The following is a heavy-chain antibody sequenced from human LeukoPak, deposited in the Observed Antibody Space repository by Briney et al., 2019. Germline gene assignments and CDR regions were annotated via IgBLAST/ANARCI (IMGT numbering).Heavy chain of an antibody. CDR3: TRGLAAVYYYYYYMDV. J-gene: IGHJ6*03. V-gene: IGHV3-30*03. CDR2: ISYDGSNK. Sequence: LSLTCTVSGGSISSSSYYWGWIRQAPGKGLEWVAVISYDGSNKHYADSVKGRFTISRDNAKNTLYLQMNSLRAEDTAVYYCTRGLAAVYYYYYYMDVWGKGTTVTVSS. D-gene: IGHD6-13*01. CDR1: GGSISSSS.